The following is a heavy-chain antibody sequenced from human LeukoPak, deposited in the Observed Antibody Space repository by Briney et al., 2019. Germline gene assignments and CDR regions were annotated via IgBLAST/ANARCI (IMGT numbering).Heavy chain of an antibody. CDR2: IYYSGST. Sequence: PSQTLSLTCTVSGGSISSSGSYWTWIRQPPGKGLEWIGSIYYSGSTYYNPSLKSRVTISVDTSKNQFSLKLSSVTAADTAVYYCARGGGCGSCYDYSWDWYFDLWGRGTLVTVSS. V-gene: IGHV4-39*07. J-gene: IGHJ2*01. D-gene: IGHD2-15*01. CDR3: ARGGGCGSCYDYSWDWYFDL. CDR1: GGSISSSGSY.